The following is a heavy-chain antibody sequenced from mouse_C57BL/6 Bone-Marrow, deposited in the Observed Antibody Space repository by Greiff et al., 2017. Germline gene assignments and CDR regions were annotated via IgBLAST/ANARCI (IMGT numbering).Heavy chain of an antibody. V-gene: IGHV5-9-1*02. Sequence: EVKVVESGEGLVKPGGSLKLSCAASGFTFSSYAMSWVRQTPEKRLEWVAYISSGGDYIYYADTVKGRFTISSDNARNTLYLQMSSLKSEDTAMYYCTRDDYYGSSRFAYWGQGTLVTVSA. CDR2: ISSGGDYI. CDR3: TRDDYYGSSRFAY. J-gene: IGHJ3*01. D-gene: IGHD1-1*01. CDR1: GFTFSSYA.